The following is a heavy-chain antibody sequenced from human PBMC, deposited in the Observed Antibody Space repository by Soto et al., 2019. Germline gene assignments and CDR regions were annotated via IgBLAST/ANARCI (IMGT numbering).Heavy chain of an antibody. CDR3: ARAGFDY. J-gene: IGHJ4*02. CDR1: GFTFSTHS. CDR2: ISSSSSAV. V-gene: IGHV3-48*02. Sequence: SLRLSCAASGFTFSTHSMNWVRQAPGKGLEWISYISSSSSAVYYADSLKGRLTISRDNAKNSLYLQMNSLRDEDTAVYYCARAGFDYWGQGTLVTVSS.